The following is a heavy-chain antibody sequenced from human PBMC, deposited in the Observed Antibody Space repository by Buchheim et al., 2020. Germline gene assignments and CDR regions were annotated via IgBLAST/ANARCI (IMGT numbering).Heavy chain of an antibody. D-gene: IGHD4-23*01. CDR3: ARDPPCLLRWHYGMDV. CDR1: GLNFSSYE. V-gene: IGHV3-48*03. CDR2: ISSSGSTI. J-gene: IGHJ6*02. Sequence: EVQLVESGGGLVQNGGSLRLSCAASGLNFSSYEMNWVRQALGKGLEWVSYISSSGSTIYYADSVKGRFTISRDNAKNSLYLQMNSLRAEDTAVYYCARDPPCLLRWHYGMDVWGQGTT.